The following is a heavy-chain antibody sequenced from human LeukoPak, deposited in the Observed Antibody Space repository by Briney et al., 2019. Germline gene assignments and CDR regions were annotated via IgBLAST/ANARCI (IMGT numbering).Heavy chain of an antibody. CDR1: GFTFSSYG. Sequence: GGSLRLSCAASGFTFSSYGMHWVRQAPGKGLEWVAVISYDGSNKYYADSVKGRFTISRDNSKNTPYLQMNSLRAEDTAVYYCATVRTFDYWGQGTLVTVSS. V-gene: IGHV3-30*03. CDR3: ATVRTFDY. CDR2: ISYDGSNK. J-gene: IGHJ4*02. D-gene: IGHD3-10*01.